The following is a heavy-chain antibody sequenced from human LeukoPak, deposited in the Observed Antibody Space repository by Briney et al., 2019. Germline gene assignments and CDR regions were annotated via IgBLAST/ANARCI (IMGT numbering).Heavy chain of an antibody. CDR1: GGSISSGGYY. Sequence: SETLSLTCNVSGGSISSGGYYWGWIRQPPGKGLEWIGSIYYSGSTYYNPSLKSRVTISVDTSKNQFSLKLSSVTAADTAVYYCARDGPYYYGSGSYIFDYWGQGTLVTVSS. V-gene: IGHV4-39*07. CDR3: ARDGPYYYGSGSYIFDY. D-gene: IGHD3-10*01. CDR2: IYYSGST. J-gene: IGHJ4*02.